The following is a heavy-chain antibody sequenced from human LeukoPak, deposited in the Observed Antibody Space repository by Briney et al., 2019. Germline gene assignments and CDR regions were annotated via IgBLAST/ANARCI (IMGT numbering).Heavy chain of an antibody. Sequence: PRGSLRLSCAGVGFTISNDWMGWVRQAPGKGLEWVGRVKSKASGETTDYAAPVRGRFTISRDDSRNTLYLQMNSLKTEDTAVYYCTLIKGWGSGSYYVDYWGQGALVTVSS. J-gene: IGHJ4*02. CDR1: GFTISNDW. V-gene: IGHV3-15*01. D-gene: IGHD3-10*01. CDR3: TLIKGWGSGSYYVDY. CDR2: VKSKASGETT.